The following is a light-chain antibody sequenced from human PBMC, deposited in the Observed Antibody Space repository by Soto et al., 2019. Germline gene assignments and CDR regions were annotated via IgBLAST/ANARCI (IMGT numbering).Light chain of an antibody. V-gene: IGKV1-33*01. J-gene: IGKJ5*01. Sequence: DIQMTQSPASLSASVGDRVTMTCQASQDISDYLNWYQQKPGKAPKLLIYDASNLETGVPSRFSGSGSGTDFTFTISSLQPQDIATYYCQHYTTLSMTFGQGTRLDIK. CDR3: QHYTTLSMT. CDR1: QDISDY. CDR2: DAS.